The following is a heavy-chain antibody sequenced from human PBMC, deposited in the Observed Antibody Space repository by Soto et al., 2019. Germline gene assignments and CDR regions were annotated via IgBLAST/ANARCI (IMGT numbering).Heavy chain of an antibody. CDR3: TRWNGFGDS. V-gene: IGHV3-23*01. J-gene: IGHJ4*02. CDR1: GFSIPDYG. CDR2: FTGGRGKT. Sequence: EVQLLESGGGSVQPGGSLKLSCGVSGFSIPDYGVTWVRQPPGKGLEWVSGFTGGRGKTFYADSVRGRFTLSREDSRNTVYLQMDSLRVEDTAVYYCTRWNGFGDSWGQGTLVTVAS. D-gene: IGHD1-1*01.